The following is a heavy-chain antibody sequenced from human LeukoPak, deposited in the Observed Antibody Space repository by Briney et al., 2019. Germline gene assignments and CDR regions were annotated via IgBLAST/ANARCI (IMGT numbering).Heavy chain of an antibody. CDR1: GYTFTGYY. CDR3: AITHANNAFDI. D-gene: IGHD2/OR15-2a*01. Sequence: GSSVKVSCKASGYTFTGYYMHWVRQAPGQGLEWMGRINPNTGGTNSAQNFQGRLTMTREKSISTDYMELSRLRSDDTAMYYCAITHANNAFDIWGQGTMVTVSS. J-gene: IGHJ3*02. CDR2: INPNTGGT. V-gene: IGHV1-2*06.